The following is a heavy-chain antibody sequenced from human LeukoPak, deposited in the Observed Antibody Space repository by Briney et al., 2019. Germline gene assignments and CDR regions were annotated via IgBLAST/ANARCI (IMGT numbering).Heavy chain of an antibody. CDR1: GFTFSHYY. Sequence: PGGSLRLSCTVSGFTFSHYYMSWVPQAPGKGLEWVANIKHDGSTKNYVDSVKGRFTISRDNAKNSLYLQMNSLRGDDTAVYFCARDSAACYACAFDVWGQGTMVAVPS. V-gene: IGHV3-7*01. D-gene: IGHD2-2*01. CDR2: IKHDGSTK. CDR3: ARDSAACYACAFDV. J-gene: IGHJ3*01.